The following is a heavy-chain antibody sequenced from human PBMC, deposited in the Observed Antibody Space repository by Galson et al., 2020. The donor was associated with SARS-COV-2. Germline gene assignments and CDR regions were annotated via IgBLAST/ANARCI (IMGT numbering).Heavy chain of an antibody. CDR2: ISGSSSYK. CDR3: ARDMHCPGGVCRFYGLDV. J-gene: IGHJ6*02. Sequence: GGSLRLSCAASEFSFSTYYISWVRQAPGKGLEWVSSISGSSSYKYYADSVKGRFTVSRDNAKRSLFLQMNSLRVEDTGVYYCARDMHCPGGVCRFYGLDVWGQGTTVIVSS. D-gene: IGHD2-8*02. V-gene: IGHV3-21*01. CDR1: EFSFSTYY.